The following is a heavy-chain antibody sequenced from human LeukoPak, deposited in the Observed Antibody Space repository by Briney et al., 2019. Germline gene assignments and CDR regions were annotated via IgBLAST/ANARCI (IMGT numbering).Heavy chain of an antibody. Sequence: PGGSLRLSCAASGFTFSSYSMNWVRQAPGKGLEWVSYISSSSSTIYYADSVKGRFTISRDNAKNSLYLQMNSLRDEDTAVYYCAKGEASSSCRRFDYWGQGTLVTVSS. CDR1: GFTFSSYS. CDR3: AKGEASSSCRRFDY. J-gene: IGHJ4*02. CDR2: ISSSSSTI. V-gene: IGHV3-48*02. D-gene: IGHD6-13*01.